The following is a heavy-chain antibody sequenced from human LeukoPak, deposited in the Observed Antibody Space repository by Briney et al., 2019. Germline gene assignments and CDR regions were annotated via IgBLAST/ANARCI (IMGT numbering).Heavy chain of an antibody. V-gene: IGHV1-2*02. CDR1: GYTFTDYY. D-gene: IGHD3-10*01. CDR2: INPNSGGT. Sequence: ASVKVSCKASGYTFTDYYIHWVRQASGQGLEWMGWINPNSGGTSYAQNFRGRVTMSRDTSINTAYMELTSLRSDDTAVYYCARGVPGTYYFFDYWGQGTLVTVSS. J-gene: IGHJ4*02. CDR3: ARGVPGTYYFFDY.